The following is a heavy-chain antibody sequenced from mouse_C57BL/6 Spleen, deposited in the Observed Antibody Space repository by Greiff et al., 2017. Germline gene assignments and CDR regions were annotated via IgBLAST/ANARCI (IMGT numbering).Heavy chain of an antibody. Sequence: LQQPGASVKMSCKASGYTFTSYWITWVKQRPGQGLEWIGDIYPGSGSTNYNEKFKSKATLTVDTSSSTAYMQLSSLTSEDSAVYYCARQAAYYRGAMDYWGQGTSVTVSS. V-gene: IGHV1-55*01. CDR1: GYTFTSYW. D-gene: IGHD2-12*01. CDR3: ARQAAYYRGAMDY. CDR2: IYPGSGST. J-gene: IGHJ4*01.